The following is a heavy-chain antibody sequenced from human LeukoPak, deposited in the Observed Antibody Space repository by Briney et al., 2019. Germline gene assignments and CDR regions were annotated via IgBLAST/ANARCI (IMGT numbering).Heavy chain of an antibody. CDR3: AKSNTESQTTVGN. D-gene: IGHD1-14*01. CDR1: GFTFNTYG. Sequence: GGSLRLSCAASGFTFNTYGMHWVRQAPGKGLEWIAVVWSDGSNRFYADSVEGRFTISRDNSKNTLYLQMNSLRAEDTAVYYCAKSNTESQTTVGNWGQGTQVSVSS. J-gene: IGHJ4*02. CDR2: VWSDGSNR. V-gene: IGHV3-33*06.